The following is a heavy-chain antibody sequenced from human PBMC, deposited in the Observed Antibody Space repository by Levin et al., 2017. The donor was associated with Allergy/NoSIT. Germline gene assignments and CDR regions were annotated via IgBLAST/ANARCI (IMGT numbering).Heavy chain of an antibody. CDR3: AREGYSSSSLGMDV. J-gene: IGHJ6*02. CDR1: GFTFSSYS. Sequence: GGSLRLSCAASGFTFSSYSMNWVRQAPGKGLEWVSSISGSSSYIFYADSVKGRFTISRDNAKNSLYLQMNSLRAEDTAVYYCAREGYSSSSLGMDVWGQGTTVTVSS. CDR2: ISGSSSYI. D-gene: IGHD6-6*01. V-gene: IGHV3-21*01.